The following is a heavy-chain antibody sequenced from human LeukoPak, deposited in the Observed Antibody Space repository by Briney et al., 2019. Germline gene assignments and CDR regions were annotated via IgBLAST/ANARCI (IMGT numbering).Heavy chain of an antibody. D-gene: IGHD2-2*01. CDR3: ARMPSIVVVPAFDY. J-gene: IGHJ4*02. CDR1: GFTFSSYS. V-gene: IGHV3-21*01. CDR2: ISSSSSYI. Sequence: PGGSLRLSCAASGFTFSSYSLNWVRQAPGKGLEWVSSISSSSSYIYYADSVKGRFTISRDNAKNSLYLQMNSLRAEDTAVYYCARMPSIVVVPAFDYWGQGTLVTVSS.